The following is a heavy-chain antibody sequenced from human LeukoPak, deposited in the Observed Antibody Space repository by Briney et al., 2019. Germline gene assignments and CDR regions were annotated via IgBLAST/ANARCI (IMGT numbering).Heavy chain of an antibody. CDR1: GGSINGGVSY. D-gene: IGHD3-22*01. Sequence: SETLSLTCTVSGGSINGGVSYWGWIRQSAGKGLEWIGQIYKSGSTNYNPSFRRRVTMSVDTSKNQFSLHVTSVAAADTAVYYCAREEYFQDGNGYSYYFHSWGQGSLVTVSS. CDR2: IYKSGST. V-gene: IGHV4-61*09. J-gene: IGHJ4*02. CDR3: AREEYFQDGNGYSYYFHS.